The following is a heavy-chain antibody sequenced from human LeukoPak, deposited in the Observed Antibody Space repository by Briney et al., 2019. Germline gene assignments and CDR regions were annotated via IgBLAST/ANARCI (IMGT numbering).Heavy chain of an antibody. CDR1: GGSISSGSYY. CDR2: IYTIGST. Sequence: KSSETLSLTCTVSGGSISSGSYYWSWIRQPAGKGLEGIGTIYTIGSTNYNPSLKSRVTISVDTSKNQFSLKLSSVTAADTAVYYCARDLDDYYDSSEHWFDPWGQGTLVTVSS. D-gene: IGHD3-22*01. CDR3: ARDLDDYYDSSEHWFDP. V-gene: IGHV4-61*02. J-gene: IGHJ5*02.